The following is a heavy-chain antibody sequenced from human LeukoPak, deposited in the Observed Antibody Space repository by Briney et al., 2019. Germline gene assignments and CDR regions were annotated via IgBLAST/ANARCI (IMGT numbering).Heavy chain of an antibody. J-gene: IGHJ4*02. Sequence: ASVKLSCKASGYTFTSYYMHWVRQAPGQGLEWMGIINPSGGSTSYAQKFQGRVTMTRDTSTSTVYMELSSLRSEDTAVYYCARDGVVVPAFDYWGQGTLVTVSS. D-gene: IGHD2-2*01. CDR1: GYTFTSYY. CDR2: INPSGGST. V-gene: IGHV1-46*01. CDR3: ARDGVVVPAFDY.